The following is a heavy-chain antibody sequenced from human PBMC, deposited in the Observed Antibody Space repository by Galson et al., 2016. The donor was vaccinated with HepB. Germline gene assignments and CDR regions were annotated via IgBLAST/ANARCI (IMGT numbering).Heavy chain of an antibody. Sequence: SLRLSCAASGFTFSNYAMHWVRQAPGKGLEWLASISYDSSNKYYGDSGKGRFTISRDNSKNTLYRQMNSLRPEDTAIYYCARDGRSYAIARGDYWGQGTLVTVSS. CDR2: ISYDSSNK. CDR1: GFTFSNYA. V-gene: IGHV3-30*04. CDR3: ARDGRSYAIARGDY. D-gene: IGHD2-2*01. J-gene: IGHJ1*01.